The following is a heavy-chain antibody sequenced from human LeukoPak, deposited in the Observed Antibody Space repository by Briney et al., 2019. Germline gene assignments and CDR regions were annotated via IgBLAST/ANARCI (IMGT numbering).Heavy chain of an antibody. CDR1: GFTFSSYA. Sequence: GGSLRLSCAASGFTFSSYAMSWVRQAPGKGLEWVSAISGSGGSTYYADSVKGRFTISRDNSKNTLYLQMNSLRAEDTAVYYCARMGSGWYYFDYWGQGTLVTVSS. CDR3: ARMGSGWYYFDY. V-gene: IGHV3-23*01. CDR2: ISGSGGST. J-gene: IGHJ4*02. D-gene: IGHD6-19*01.